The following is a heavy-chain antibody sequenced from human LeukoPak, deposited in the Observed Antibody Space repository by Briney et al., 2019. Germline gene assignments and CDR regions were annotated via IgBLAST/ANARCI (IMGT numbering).Heavy chain of an antibody. CDR1: GFTFSSYG. CDR2: ISYDGSNK. CDR3: ARASNYYDSSGSGFDY. V-gene: IGHV3-30*03. D-gene: IGHD3-22*01. Sequence: GGSLRLSCAASGFTFSSYGMHWVRQAPGKGLEWVAVISYDGSNKYYADSVKGRFTISRDNSKNTLYLQINSLRAEDTAVYYCARASNYYDSSGSGFDYWGQGTLVTVSS. J-gene: IGHJ4*02.